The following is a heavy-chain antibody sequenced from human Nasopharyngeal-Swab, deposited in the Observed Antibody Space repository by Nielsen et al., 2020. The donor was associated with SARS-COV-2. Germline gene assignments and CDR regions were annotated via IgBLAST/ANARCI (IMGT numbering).Heavy chain of an antibody. CDR1: GGSMSSYY. CDR2: IYYSGST. V-gene: IGHV4-59*08. J-gene: IGHJ6*03. Sequence: SETLSLTCTVSGGSMSSYYWSWIRQPPGKGLEWIGYIYYSGSTYYNPSLKSRVTISVDTSKNQFSLKLSSVTAADTAVYYCARAPVLPAATYYYYYMDVWGKGTTVTVSS. D-gene: IGHD2-2*01. CDR3: ARAPVLPAATYYYYYMDV.